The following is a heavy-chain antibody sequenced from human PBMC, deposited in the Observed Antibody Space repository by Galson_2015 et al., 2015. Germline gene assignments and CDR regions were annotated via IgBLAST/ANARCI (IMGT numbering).Heavy chain of an antibody. J-gene: IGHJ3*02. CDR2: IKQDGSEK. V-gene: IGHV3-7*01. D-gene: IGHD6-13*01. CDR3: ARVKKYSSSWYLAAFEI. CDR1: GFTFSSYW. Sequence: SLRLSCAASGFTFSSYWMSWVRQAPGKGLEWVANIKQDGSEKYYVDSVKGRFTISRDNAKNSLYLQMNSLRAEDTAVYYCARVKKYSSSWYLAAFEIWGQGTMVTVSS.